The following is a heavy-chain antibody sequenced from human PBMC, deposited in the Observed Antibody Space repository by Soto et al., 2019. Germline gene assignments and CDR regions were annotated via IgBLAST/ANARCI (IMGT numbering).Heavy chain of an antibody. CDR1: GGTFSSYA. Sequence: SVKVSCKASGGTFSSYAISWVRQAPGQGLEWMGGIIPIFGTANYAQKFQGRVTITADKSTSTAYMELSSLRSEDTAVYYCARGVVTPKYYYYYYGMDLWGQGTTVTVSS. CDR2: IIPIFGTA. V-gene: IGHV1-69*06. J-gene: IGHJ6*02. CDR3: ARGVVTPKYYYYYYGMDL. D-gene: IGHD2-2*01.